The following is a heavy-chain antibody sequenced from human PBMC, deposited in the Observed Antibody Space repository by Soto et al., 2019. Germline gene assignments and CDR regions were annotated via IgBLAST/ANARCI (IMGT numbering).Heavy chain of an antibody. CDR2: MYYSGST. V-gene: IGHV4-59*12. J-gene: IGHJ4*02. Sequence: SETLSLTCTVSGGSISSYYWSWVRQPPGKGLEWIGYMYYSGSTNYNPSLRSRVTLSVDSSKNQISLALTSVTAADTAVYYCARAKFESTGWHQFDIWGQGTLVTVSS. D-gene: IGHD7-27*01. CDR3: ARAKFESTGWHQFDI. CDR1: GGSISSYY.